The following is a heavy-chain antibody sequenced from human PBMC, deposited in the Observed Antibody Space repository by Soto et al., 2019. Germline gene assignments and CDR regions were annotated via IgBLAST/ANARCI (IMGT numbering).Heavy chain of an antibody. D-gene: IGHD3-3*01. CDR3: ARVLLAQGAFDP. Sequence: GASVKVSCKASGGTFSSYTISWVRQAPGQGLEWMGRIIPILGIANYAQKFQGRVTITADKSTSTAYMELSSLRSEDTAVYYCARVLLAQGAFDPWGQGTLVTVSS. CDR2: IIPILGIA. J-gene: IGHJ5*02. V-gene: IGHV1-69*02. CDR1: GGTFSSYT.